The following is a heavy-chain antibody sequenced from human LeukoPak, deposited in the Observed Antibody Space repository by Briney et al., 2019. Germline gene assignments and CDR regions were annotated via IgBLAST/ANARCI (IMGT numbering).Heavy chain of an antibody. D-gene: IGHD2-2*01. V-gene: IGHV3-11*06. Sequence: GGSLRLSCAASGFTFSDYYMSWIRQAPGKGLEWVSYISSSSSYTNYADSVKGRFTIPRDNAKNSLYLQMNSLRAEDTAVYYCARDLRCSSTSCYHYYGMDVWGKGTTVTVSS. CDR2: ISSSSSYT. J-gene: IGHJ6*04. CDR3: ARDLRCSSTSCYHYYGMDV. CDR1: GFTFSDYY.